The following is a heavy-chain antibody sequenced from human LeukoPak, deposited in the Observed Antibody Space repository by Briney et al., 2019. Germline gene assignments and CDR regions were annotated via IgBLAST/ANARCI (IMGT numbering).Heavy chain of an antibody. CDR1: GFTFGDYA. CDR3: TRAGYYGSGSYYNNY. D-gene: IGHD3-10*01. V-gene: IGHV3-49*03. J-gene: IGHJ4*02. CDR2: IRSKAYGGTT. Sequence: GRSLRLSCTASGFTFGDYAMSWFRQAPGKGLEWVGFIRSKAYGGTTEYAASVKGRFTISRDDSKSIAYLQMNSLKTEDTAVYYCTRAGYYGSGSYYNNYWGQGTLVTVSS.